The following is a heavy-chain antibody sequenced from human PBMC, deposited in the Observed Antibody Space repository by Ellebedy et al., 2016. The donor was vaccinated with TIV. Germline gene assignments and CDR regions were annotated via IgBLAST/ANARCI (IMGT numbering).Heavy chain of an antibody. CDR3: AKDLVGARRAFDY. CDR1: GYTFTTFT. D-gene: IGHD2-15*01. V-gene: IGHV1-3*01. CDR2: INPGNGNT. J-gene: IGHJ4*02. Sequence: AASVKVSCKASGYTFTTFTMHWVRQAPGQRLEWMGWINPGNGNTRYSQKFQGRVTITRDTSATTGFMELASLTPKDTAVYFCAKDLVGARRAFDYWGQGTLVTVSS.